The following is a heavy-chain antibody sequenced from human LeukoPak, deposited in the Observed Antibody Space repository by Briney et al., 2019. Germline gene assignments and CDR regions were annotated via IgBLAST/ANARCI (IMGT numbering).Heavy chain of an antibody. D-gene: IGHD3-3*01. CDR3: AKDRWMDFWSGETYIDY. V-gene: IGHV3-23*01. Sequence: GGSLRLSCAASGFTFSSYAMSWVRQAPRKGLEWVSAISGSGGSTYYADSVKGRFTISRDNSKNTLYLQMNSLRAEDTAVYYCAKDRWMDFWSGETYIDYWGQGTLVTVSS. CDR2: ISGSGGST. CDR1: GFTFSSYA. J-gene: IGHJ4*02.